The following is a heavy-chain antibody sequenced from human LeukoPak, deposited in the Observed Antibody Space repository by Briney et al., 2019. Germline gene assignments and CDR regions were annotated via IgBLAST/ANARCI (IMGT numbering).Heavy chain of an antibody. D-gene: IGHD2-15*01. CDR2: ISGSGGST. J-gene: IGHJ5*02. CDR1: GFTFSSYA. Sequence: GGSLRLPCAASGFTFSSYAMSWVRQAPGKGLEWVSAISGSGGSTYYADSVKGRFTISRDNSKNTLYLQMNSLRAEDTAVYYCAKDPRYCSGGSCYYRWFDPWGQGTLVTVSS. CDR3: AKDPRYCSGGSCYYRWFDP. V-gene: IGHV3-23*01.